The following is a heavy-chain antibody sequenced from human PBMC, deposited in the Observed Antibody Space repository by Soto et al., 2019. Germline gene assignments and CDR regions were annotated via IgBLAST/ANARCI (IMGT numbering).Heavy chain of an antibody. CDR3: ARRARTNYYDTSGFFKDNWFDP. CDR2: IIPIVETP. V-gene: IGHV1-69*01. D-gene: IGHD3-22*01. CDR1: GGTFNSYD. Sequence: QVQLVQSGAEVKKPGSSMKVSCKASGGTFNSYDINWVRQAPGQGLEWMGGIIPIVETPKYAQKFQGRGTITADESTNTVYMELSRLRSEDTAMYYWARRARTNYYDTSGFFKDNWFDPWGQGTLVTVSS. J-gene: IGHJ5*02.